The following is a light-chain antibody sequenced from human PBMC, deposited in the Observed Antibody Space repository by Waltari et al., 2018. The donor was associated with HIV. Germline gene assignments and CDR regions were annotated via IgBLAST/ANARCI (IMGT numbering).Light chain of an antibody. CDR3: SSWDTRLNGWV. J-gene: IGLJ3*02. CDR1: KNNVGFQG. CDR2: RGN. V-gene: IGLV10-54*04. Sequence: QAGLTQPPSVSTALGQTATLPCTGDKNNVGFQGAAWLKHHQGHPPNLLSYRGNNRPSGVPGRFSASTSGKTASLNITGLQADDEADYFCSSWDTRLNGWVFGGGTHLTVL.